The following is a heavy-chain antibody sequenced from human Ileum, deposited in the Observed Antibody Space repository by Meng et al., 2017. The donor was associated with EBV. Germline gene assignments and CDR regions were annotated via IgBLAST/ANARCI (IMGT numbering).Heavy chain of an antibody. CDR2: IYWDDDK. Sequence: QITLKESGPTLVKPTQTLTLTCPFSGFSLSTSEVGVGWIRQPPGKALEWLAVIYWDDDKRYSPSLKSRLTITKDTSKNQVVLTLTNMDPVDTATYYCALFTRSWFDPWGQGTLVTVDS. CDR1: GFSLSTSEVG. V-gene: IGHV2-5*02. J-gene: IGHJ5*02. D-gene: IGHD2-2*01. CDR3: ALFTRSWFDP.